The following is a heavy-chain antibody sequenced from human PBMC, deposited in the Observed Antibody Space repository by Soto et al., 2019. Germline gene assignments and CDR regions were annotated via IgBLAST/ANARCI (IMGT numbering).Heavy chain of an antibody. Sequence: GGSLRLSCAASGFTFSNFWMHWVRQAPGKGLVWVSRINSDGSSTSYADSVKGRFTISRDNAKNTLYLQMKSLRAEDTAVYYCARDQGCSSTSCYVFYTWFDPWGQGTLVTVSS. CDR1: GFTFSNFW. CDR3: ARDQGCSSTSCYVFYTWFDP. V-gene: IGHV3-74*01. J-gene: IGHJ5*02. D-gene: IGHD2-2*01. CDR2: INSDGSST.